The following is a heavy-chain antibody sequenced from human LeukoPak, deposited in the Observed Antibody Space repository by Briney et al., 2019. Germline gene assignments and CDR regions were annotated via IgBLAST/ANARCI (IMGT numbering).Heavy chain of an antibody. J-gene: IGHJ3*02. CDR1: GGTFSSYA. Sequence: SVKVSCKASGGTFSSYAISWVRQAPGQGLEWMGGIIPIFGTANYAQKFQGRITITADESTSTAYMELSSLRSEDTAVYYCASFEQWLDYDAFDIWGQGTMVTVSS. CDR2: IIPIFGTA. D-gene: IGHD6-19*01. V-gene: IGHV1-69*13. CDR3: ASFEQWLDYDAFDI.